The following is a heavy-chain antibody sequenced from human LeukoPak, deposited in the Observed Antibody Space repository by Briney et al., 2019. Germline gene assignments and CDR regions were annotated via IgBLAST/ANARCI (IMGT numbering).Heavy chain of an antibody. CDR3: ARAYCGGDCYFRSYYGMDV. CDR2: ISSSSSTI. D-gene: IGHD2-21*02. Sequence: GGSLRLSCAASGFTFSSYSMNWVRQAPGKGLEWASYISSSSSTIYYADSVKGRFTISRDNAKNSLYLQMNSLRDEDTAVYYCARAYCGGDCYFRSYYGMDVWGQGTTVTVSS. CDR1: GFTFSSYS. V-gene: IGHV3-48*02. J-gene: IGHJ6*02.